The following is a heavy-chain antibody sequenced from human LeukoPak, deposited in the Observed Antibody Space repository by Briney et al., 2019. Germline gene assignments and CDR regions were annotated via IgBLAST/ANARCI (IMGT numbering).Heavy chain of an antibody. CDR3: ARSHRGASYYYGMDV. Sequence: GGSLRLSCAASGFTFSHYRMHWVRQAPGKGLVWVSRINSDRSSTDYADSVKDRFTISRDNARNTLFLQMNSLRAEDTAVYYCARSHRGASYYYGMDVWGQGTAVTVSS. CDR1: GFTFSHYR. V-gene: IGHV3-74*01. CDR2: INSDRSST. J-gene: IGHJ6*02.